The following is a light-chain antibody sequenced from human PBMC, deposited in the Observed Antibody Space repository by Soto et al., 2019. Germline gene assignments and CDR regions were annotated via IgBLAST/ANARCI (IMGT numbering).Light chain of an antibody. V-gene: IGKV1-5*03. CDR1: QNINNW. J-gene: IGKJ2*01. Sequence: DIPMTQSPSTLPASVGDRVTITCRASQNINNWLAWYQQKPGKAPKLLIYKTSALETGVPSRFSGSGSETEFTLTISCLQPDDFATYYCQQYNSYSVYSFGQGTKVEIK. CDR2: KTS. CDR3: QQYNSYSVYS.